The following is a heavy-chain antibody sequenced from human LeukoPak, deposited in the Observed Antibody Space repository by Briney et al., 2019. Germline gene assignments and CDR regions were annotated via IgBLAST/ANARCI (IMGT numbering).Heavy chain of an antibody. V-gene: IGHV4-39*01. D-gene: IGHD2-2*01. CDR3: ARQPRRGPAAVVY. Sequence: SETLSLTCTVSGGSISSSSYYWGWIRQPPGKGLEWIGSFYYSGSTYYNPSLKSRVTISVDTSKKQFSLKLSSVTAADTSVYYCARQPRRGPAAVVYWGQGTLVTVSS. CDR1: GGSISSSSYY. J-gene: IGHJ4*02. CDR2: FYYSGST.